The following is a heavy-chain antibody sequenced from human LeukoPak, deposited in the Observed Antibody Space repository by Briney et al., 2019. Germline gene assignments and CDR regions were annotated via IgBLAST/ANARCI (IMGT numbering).Heavy chain of an antibody. V-gene: IGHV3-23*01. Sequence: PGGSLRLSCAASGFTFSSYAMTWVRQAPGKGLEWVSGISASGGSTYYADSVKGRFTISRDNSKNPLYLQMNSLRAEDTAAYFCAKCARYSGYDSDFDYWGQGTLVTVSS. J-gene: IGHJ4*02. CDR2: ISASGGST. CDR3: AKCARYSGYDSDFDY. D-gene: IGHD5-12*01. CDR1: GFTFSSYA.